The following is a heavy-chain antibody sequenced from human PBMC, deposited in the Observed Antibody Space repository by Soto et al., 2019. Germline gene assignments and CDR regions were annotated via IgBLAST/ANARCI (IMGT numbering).Heavy chain of an antibody. CDR1: GGSMSSSSYL. J-gene: IGHJ6*02. D-gene: IGHD3-16*02. V-gene: IGHV4-39*01. CDR2: TYYSWST. Sequence: SENLSLTFTVSGGSMSSSSYLLGWILQPPGKGLEWIGSTYYSWSTYYNPSLQSRVTISVDTSKNQLSLKLSSVTAADTAVYYCARSGLTGSYRYYYGMDVWGQGTTVTVSS. CDR3: ARSGLTGSYRYYYGMDV.